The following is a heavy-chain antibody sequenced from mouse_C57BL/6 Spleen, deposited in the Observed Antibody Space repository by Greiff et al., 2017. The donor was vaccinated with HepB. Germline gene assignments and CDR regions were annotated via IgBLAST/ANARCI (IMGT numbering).Heavy chain of an antibody. V-gene: IGHV5-9*01. D-gene: IGHD1-1*01. CDR2: ISGGGGNT. J-gene: IGHJ1*03. CDR3: ARRDYYGSSYYWYFDV. Sequence: DVKLVESGGGLVKPGGSLKLSCAASGFTFSRYTMSWVRQTPEKRLEWVATISGGGGNTYYPDSVKGRFTFSRDNAKNTLYLQMSSLRSEDTALYYWARRDYYGSSYYWYFDVWGTGTTVTVSA. CDR1: GFTFSRYT.